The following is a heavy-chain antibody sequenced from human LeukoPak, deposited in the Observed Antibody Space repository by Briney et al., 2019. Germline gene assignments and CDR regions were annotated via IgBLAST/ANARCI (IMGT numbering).Heavy chain of an antibody. CDR3: ARGGLWYQSL. CDR2: INWNGGST. D-gene: IGHD2-2*01. Sequence: GGSLRLSCAASGFTFADYGMSCVRQAPGKGLEWGSGINWNGGSTGYADSVKGRFTISRYNAKNSLYLQMNSLRAEDTDLYSCARGGLWYQSLWGQGTLVTVSS. V-gene: IGHV3-20*04. J-gene: IGHJ4*02. CDR1: GFTFADYG.